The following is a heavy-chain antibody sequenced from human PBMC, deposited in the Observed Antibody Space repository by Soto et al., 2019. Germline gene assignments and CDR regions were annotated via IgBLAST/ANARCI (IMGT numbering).Heavy chain of an antibody. CDR2: ISCDGSTT. CDR3: ARDAPRDCSRSSFSTGFGP. D-gene: IGHD2-15*01. J-gene: IGHJ5*02. Sequence: PGGSLRLSCAASGFTFDAYAMHWVRQAPGKGLEWVSLISCDGSTTFYADSVKGRFTVSRDNSKNSLYLQMNRLRIEDTALYYCARDAPRDCSRSSFSTGFGPWGQGTMVTVSS. V-gene: IGHV3-43*01. CDR1: GFTFDAYA.